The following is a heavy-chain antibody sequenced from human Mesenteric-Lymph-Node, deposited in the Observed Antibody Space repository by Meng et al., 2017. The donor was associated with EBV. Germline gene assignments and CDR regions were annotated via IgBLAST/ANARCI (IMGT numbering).Heavy chain of an antibody. V-gene: IGHV7-4-1*02. CDR1: GDTFSTYS. Sequence: QVELVQPGSELNKPGASVNVSCKASGDTFSTYSLNWVRQAPGQGLEWMGWINTNTGNPTYAQDFAGRFVFSLDTSVSTAYLHISSLKAEDTAVYYCARGGNAYTYGYDWYFDLWGRGTLVTVSS. CDR2: INTNTGNP. D-gene: IGHD5-18*01. CDR3: ARGGNAYTYGYDWYFDL. J-gene: IGHJ2*01.